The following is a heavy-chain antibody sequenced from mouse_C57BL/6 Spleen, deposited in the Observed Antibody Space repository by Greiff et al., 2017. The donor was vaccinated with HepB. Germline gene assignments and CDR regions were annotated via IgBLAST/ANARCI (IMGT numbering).Heavy chain of an antibody. V-gene: IGHV1-62-2*01. D-gene: IGHD1-1*01. CDR2: FYPGSGSI. Sequence: QVQLQQSGAELVKPGASVKLSCNASGYTFTEYTIHWVKQRSGQGLEWIGWFYPGSGSIKYNEKFKDKATLTADKSSSTVYMELSRLTSEDSAVYFCARHEEEDYYYGSHWYFDVWGTGTTVTVSS. J-gene: IGHJ1*03. CDR3: ARHEEEDYYYGSHWYFDV. CDR1: GYTFTEYT.